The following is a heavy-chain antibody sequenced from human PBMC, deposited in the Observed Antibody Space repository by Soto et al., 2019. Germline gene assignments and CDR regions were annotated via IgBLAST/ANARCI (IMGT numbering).Heavy chain of an antibody. J-gene: IGHJ5*02. CDR3: ARGAINTYYDFWSGYYGAPWFDP. V-gene: IGHV4-31*03. CDR2: IYYSGST. D-gene: IGHD3-3*01. CDR1: VGSISSGGYY. Sequence: SETLSLTCTVSVGSISSGGYYWSWIRQHPGKGLEWIGYIYYSGSTYYNPSLKSRVTISVDTSKSQFSLKLSSVTAADTAVYYCARGAINTYYDFWSGYYGAPWFDPWGQGTLVTVSS.